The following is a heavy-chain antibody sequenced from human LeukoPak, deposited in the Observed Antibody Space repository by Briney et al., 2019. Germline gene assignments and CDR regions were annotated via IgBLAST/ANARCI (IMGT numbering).Heavy chain of an antibody. CDR1: GGSISSGGYY. D-gene: IGHD6-25*01. J-gene: IGHJ4*02. CDR3: ARSSGTGTFSY. V-gene: IGHV4-31*03. CDR2: IYYSGST. Sequence: SETLSLTCTVSGGSISSGGYYWSWIRQHPGKGLEWIGYIYYSGSTYYNPSLKSRVTISVDTSKNQFSLKMSSVTAADTAVYYCARSSGTGTFSYWGQGTLVTVSS.